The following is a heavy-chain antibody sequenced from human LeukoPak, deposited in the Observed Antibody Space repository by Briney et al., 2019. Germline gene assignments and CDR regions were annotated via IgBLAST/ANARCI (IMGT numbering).Heavy chain of an antibody. CDR2: IYYSGST. CDR1: GGSIGSYY. V-gene: IGHV4-59*12. CDR3: AREEYSSDWYGHDS. D-gene: IGHD6-13*01. Sequence: PSETLSLSCTVSGGSIGSYYWSWIRQPPGKGLEWIGYIYYSGSTNYNPSLKSRVTISVDTSKNQFSLKLSSVTAADTAFYYCAREEYSSDWYGHDSWGQGTLVTVSS. J-gene: IGHJ4*02.